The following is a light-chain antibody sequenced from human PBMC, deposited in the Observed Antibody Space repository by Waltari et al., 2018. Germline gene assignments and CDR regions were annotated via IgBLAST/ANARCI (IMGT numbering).Light chain of an antibody. J-gene: IGLJ6*01. CDR1: DSNIGSNT. Sequence: QSGLIQPPSASGTPGQRVIISCSGGDSNIGSNTVNWYQQFPGTAPKLPMYRNNERPSGAPDRFSGSKSGTSASLAISGLQSEDEADYYCSTWDDSLSANVFGSGTKVTVL. V-gene: IGLV1-44*01. CDR2: RNN. CDR3: STWDDSLSANV.